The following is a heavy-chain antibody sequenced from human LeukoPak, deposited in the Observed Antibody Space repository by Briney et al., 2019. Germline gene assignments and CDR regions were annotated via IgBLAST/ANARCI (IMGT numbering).Heavy chain of an antibody. D-gene: IGHD6-19*01. Sequence: GASVKVSCKASGYTFTGYYMHWVRQAPGQGLEWMGWINPNSGGTNYAQKFQGRVTMTRDTSISTAYMELSRLRSDDTAVYYCARDTLNSSGWYPLDYWGQGTLVTVSS. CDR3: ARDTLNSSGWYPLDY. J-gene: IGHJ4*02. CDR2: INPNSGGT. V-gene: IGHV1-2*02. CDR1: GYTFTGYY.